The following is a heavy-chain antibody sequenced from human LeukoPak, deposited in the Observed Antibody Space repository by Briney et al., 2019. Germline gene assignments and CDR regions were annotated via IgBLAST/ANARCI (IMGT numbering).Heavy chain of an antibody. CDR3: ARIRDGYNDY. CDR1: GFTVSSNY. J-gene: IGHJ4*02. D-gene: IGHD5-24*01. CDR2: IYSGDTT. Sequence: GSLRLSCAASGFTVSSNYMCWVRQAPGKGLQWVSVIYSGDTTYYADSVKGRFTISRDNSRNTLYLQMNSLRAEDTAVYYCARIRDGYNDYWGQGTLVTVSS. V-gene: IGHV3-53*01.